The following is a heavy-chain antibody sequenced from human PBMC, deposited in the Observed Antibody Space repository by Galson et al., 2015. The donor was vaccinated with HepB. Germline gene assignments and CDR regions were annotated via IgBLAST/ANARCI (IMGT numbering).Heavy chain of an antibody. V-gene: IGHV3-23*01. CDR3: ARDRRYPDDVFDI. D-gene: IGHD1-1*01. CDR1: GFTFNSYA. J-gene: IGHJ3*02. CDR2: VSGGGGAL. Sequence: SLRLSCAASGFTFNSYAMAWVRQAPGKGLEWVSTVSGGGGALWYADSVKGRFTISRDDPKSTLYLQMTSLRAEDTALYYCARDRRYPDDVFDIWGQGTMVTVSS.